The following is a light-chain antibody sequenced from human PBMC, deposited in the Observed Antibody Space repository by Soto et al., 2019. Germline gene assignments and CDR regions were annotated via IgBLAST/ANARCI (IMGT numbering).Light chain of an antibody. V-gene: IGKV3-15*01. Sequence: EIVLTQSPATLSLSPGERATLSCRASQSVSSYLVWYQQKRGQAPRLLIYDTSTRATGVPARFSGSRSGTEFTLTINSLQSEDFAVYYCQRYNNWPLTFGGGTKVDIK. CDR2: DTS. CDR3: QRYNNWPLT. J-gene: IGKJ4*01. CDR1: QSVSSY.